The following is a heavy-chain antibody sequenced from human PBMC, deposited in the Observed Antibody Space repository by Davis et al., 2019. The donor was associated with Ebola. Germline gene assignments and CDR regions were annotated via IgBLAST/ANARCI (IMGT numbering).Heavy chain of an antibody. CDR3: ARDVVASVYGDHPNWFDP. Sequence: AASVKVSCKASGYTFSTYGISWMRQAPGQGLEWMAWISTYTGDTDYAQKFQGRVTLSTETSTGTAYMELRSLRSDDTAVYYCARDVVASVYGDHPNWFDPWGQGTLVTVSS. D-gene: IGHD4-17*01. J-gene: IGHJ5*02. CDR1: GYTFSTYG. CDR2: ISTYTGDT. V-gene: IGHV1-18*04.